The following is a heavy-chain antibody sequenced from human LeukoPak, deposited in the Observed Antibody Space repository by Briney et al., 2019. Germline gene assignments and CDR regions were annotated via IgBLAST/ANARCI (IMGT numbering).Heavy chain of an antibody. D-gene: IGHD5-12*01. CDR2: IIPIFGTA. CDR3: ARERGYSGYDLPQFDY. J-gene: IGHJ4*02. CDR1: GGTFSSYA. V-gene: IGHV1-69*05. Sequence: SVKVSCKASGGTFSSYAISWVRQAPGQGLEWMGVIIPIFGTANYAQKFQGRVTITTDESTSTAYMELSSLRSEDTAVYYCARERGYSGYDLPQFDYWGQGTLVTVSS.